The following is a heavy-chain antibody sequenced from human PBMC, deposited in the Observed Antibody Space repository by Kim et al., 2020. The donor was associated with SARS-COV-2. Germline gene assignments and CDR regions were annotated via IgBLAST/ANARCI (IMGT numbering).Heavy chain of an antibody. Sequence: YNPTSKSRIPISVDTSKNQFSLKMRSVTAADTAVYYCARVVGADDAFDIWGQGTMVTVSS. V-gene: IGHV4-59*01. J-gene: IGHJ3*02. CDR3: ARVVGADDAFDI. D-gene: IGHD1-26*01.